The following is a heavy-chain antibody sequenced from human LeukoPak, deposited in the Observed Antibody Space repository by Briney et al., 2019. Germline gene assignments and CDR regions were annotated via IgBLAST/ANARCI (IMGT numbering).Heavy chain of an antibody. J-gene: IGHJ4*02. CDR3: ARHLSGVTGYTYGRGIDY. V-gene: IGHV3-7*01. D-gene: IGHD5-18*01. CDR1: GFTFSSYW. CDR2: IKKDGSEK. Sequence: GGSLRLSCAASGFTFSSYWMSWVRQAPGKGLEWVANIKKDGSEKYYVDSVRGRFTISRDNAKKSLYLQMNSLRAEDTAVYYCARHLSGVTGYTYGRGIDYWGQGTLVTVSS.